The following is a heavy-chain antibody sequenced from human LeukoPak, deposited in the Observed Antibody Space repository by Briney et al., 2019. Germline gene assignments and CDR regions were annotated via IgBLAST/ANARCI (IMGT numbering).Heavy chain of an antibody. CDR3: ARRRLYQLLSIDY. V-gene: IGHV4-34*01. Sequence: SETLSLTCAVYGGSFSGYYWSWIRQPPGKGLEWIGEINHSGSTNYNPSLKSRVTISVDTSKNQFSLRLNSVTAADTAVYYCARRRLYQLLSIDYWGQGTLVTVSS. J-gene: IGHJ4*02. D-gene: IGHD2-2*01. CDR1: GGSFSGYY. CDR2: INHSGST.